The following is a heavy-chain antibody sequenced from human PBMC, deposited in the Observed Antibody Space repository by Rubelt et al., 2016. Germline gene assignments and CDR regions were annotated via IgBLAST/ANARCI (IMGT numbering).Heavy chain of an antibody. Sequence: IRQPPGKGLEWIGEINHSGSTNYNPSLKSRVTISVDTSKNQFSLKLSSVTAADTAVYYCARARVNNDILTGNYYYYYGMDVWGQGTTVTVSS. CDR3: ARARVNNDILTGNYYYYYGMDV. V-gene: IGHV4-34*01. J-gene: IGHJ6*02. D-gene: IGHD3-9*01. CDR2: INHSGST.